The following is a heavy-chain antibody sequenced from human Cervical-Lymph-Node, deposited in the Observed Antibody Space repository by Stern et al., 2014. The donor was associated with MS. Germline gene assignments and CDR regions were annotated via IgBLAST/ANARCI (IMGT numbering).Heavy chain of an antibody. J-gene: IGHJ3*02. CDR3: ARGGWFGPGHAFDI. Sequence: VQLVESGAEVKKPGASVKGSCKASGYTFTGYYMHWERQAPGQGLEWIGWINPNSGGTNYAQKFQGWVTMTRDTSISTAYMELSRLRSDDTAVYYCARGGWFGPGHAFDIWGQGTMVTVSS. CDR1: GYTFTGYY. CDR2: INPNSGGT. V-gene: IGHV1-2*04. D-gene: IGHD3-10*01.